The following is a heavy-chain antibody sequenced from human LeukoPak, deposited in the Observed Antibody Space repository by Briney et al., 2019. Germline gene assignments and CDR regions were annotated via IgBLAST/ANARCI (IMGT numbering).Heavy chain of an antibody. V-gene: IGHV3-33*01. CDR3: AREGEAHGYFDY. Sequence: GGSLRLSCAASGFTFSSHGIHWVRQAPGKGLEWVAITWYDGSKKYYADSVKGRFTISRDNSKNTLYLQMNSLRVDDTAVYYCAREGEAHGYFDYWGQGTLVTVSS. CDR2: TWYDGSKK. J-gene: IGHJ4*02. D-gene: IGHD3-16*01. CDR1: GFTFSSHG.